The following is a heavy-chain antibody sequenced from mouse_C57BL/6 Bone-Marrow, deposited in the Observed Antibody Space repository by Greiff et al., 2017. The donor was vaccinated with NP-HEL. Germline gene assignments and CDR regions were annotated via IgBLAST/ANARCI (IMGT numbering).Heavy chain of an antibody. J-gene: IGHJ3*01. Sequence: QVQLQQPGGELVKPGASVKLSCKASGYTFTSYWMHWVKQRPGQGLEWIGMIHPNSGSTNYNEKFKSKATLTVDKSSSTAYMQLSSLTSEDSAVYYCARRGLRRWFAYWGQGTLVTVSA. CDR1: GYTFTSYW. D-gene: IGHD2-4*01. CDR3: ARRGLRRWFAY. V-gene: IGHV1-64*01. CDR2: IHPNSGST.